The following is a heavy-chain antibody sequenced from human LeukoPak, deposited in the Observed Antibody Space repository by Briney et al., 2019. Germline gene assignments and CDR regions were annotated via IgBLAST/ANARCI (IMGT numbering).Heavy chain of an antibody. J-gene: IGHJ6*02. Sequence: SETLSLTCTVSGGSIDNSHWTWIRQPPGKGLEWIGCIYNRRTTIYNLSLRSRLTISVDTSKNQLSLRLSSVTAADTAAYFCARDSPTSPPAYYGMDVWGRGTTVTVSS. CDR3: ARDSPTSPPAYYGMDV. D-gene: IGHD2-2*01. CDR1: GGSIDNSH. CDR2: IYNRRTT. V-gene: IGHV4-59*12.